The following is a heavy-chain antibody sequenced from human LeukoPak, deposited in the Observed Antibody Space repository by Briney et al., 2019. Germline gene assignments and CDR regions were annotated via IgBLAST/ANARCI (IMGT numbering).Heavy chain of an antibody. CDR2: INHSGST. Sequence: SETLSLTCAVYGGSFSGYYWSWIRQPPGEGLEWIGEINHSGSTNYNPSLKSRVTISVDTSKNQFSLKLSSVTAADTAVYYCARSGPGGITMVRGVRRLDYWGQGTLVTVSS. CDR1: GGSFSGYY. D-gene: IGHD3-10*01. V-gene: IGHV4-34*01. CDR3: ARSGPGGITMVRGVRRLDY. J-gene: IGHJ4*02.